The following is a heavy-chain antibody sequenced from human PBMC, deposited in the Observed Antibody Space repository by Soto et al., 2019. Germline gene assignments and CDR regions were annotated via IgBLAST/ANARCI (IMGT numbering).Heavy chain of an antibody. V-gene: IGHV1-18*01. J-gene: IGHJ4*02. CDR1: GYMFVTYG. D-gene: IGHD3-10*01. CDR3: ARDLDGSGGYYTDY. Sequence: VDSVKVSCNASGYMFVTYGINWVRQAPGQGLEWMGWISAYNGNTKYAQNLQGRVTMTTDASTSTAYMEMRSLRSDDTAVYYCARDLDGSGGYYTDYWGPGTLVTVSS. CDR2: ISAYNGNT.